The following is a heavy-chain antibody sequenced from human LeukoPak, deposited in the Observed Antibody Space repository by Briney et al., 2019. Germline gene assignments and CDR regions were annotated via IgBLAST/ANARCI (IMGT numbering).Heavy chain of an antibody. CDR1: GFTFSSYW. J-gene: IGHJ4*02. Sequence: GGSLRLSCAASGFTFSSYWMHWVRQAPGKGLVWVSRINSDGSSTSYADSVKGRLTISRDNAKNTLYLQMNSLRAEDTAVYYCARAAEAGDYVFHWGQGTLVTVSS. V-gene: IGHV3-74*01. D-gene: IGHD4-17*01. CDR2: INSDGSST. CDR3: ARAAEAGDYVFH.